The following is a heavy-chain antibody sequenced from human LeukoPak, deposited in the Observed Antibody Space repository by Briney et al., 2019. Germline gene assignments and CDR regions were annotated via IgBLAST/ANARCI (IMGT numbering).Heavy chain of an antibody. CDR3: ANLWEMGY. CDR2: IKQDGSNS. CDR1: GFTFSDYW. D-gene: IGHD5-24*01. J-gene: IGHJ4*02. Sequence: PGGSLRLSCAASGFTFSDYWMAWVRQAPGKGLEWVANIKQDGSNSYYLDSVRGRFIISRDNAKNSLFLQMNSLRAEDTAVYYCANLWEMGYWGQGTLVTVSS. V-gene: IGHV3-7*01.